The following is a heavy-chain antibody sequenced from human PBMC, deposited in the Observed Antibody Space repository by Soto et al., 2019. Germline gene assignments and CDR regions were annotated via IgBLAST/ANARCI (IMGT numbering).Heavy chain of an antibody. CDR2: IYSSGES. D-gene: IGHD3-9*01. J-gene: IGHJ4*02. CDR1: SDSTSVLY. Sequence: SETLSLTCTVSSDSTSVLYWTSIRQPAGRGLEWIGRIYSSGESNYKPSITGRVIMSLETSKNRFSLNLTSVTAADTAVYYCARASQCKSYFDCFAWLDYWGQGTLVTVSS. CDR3: ARASQCKSYFDCFAWLDY. V-gene: IGHV4-4*07.